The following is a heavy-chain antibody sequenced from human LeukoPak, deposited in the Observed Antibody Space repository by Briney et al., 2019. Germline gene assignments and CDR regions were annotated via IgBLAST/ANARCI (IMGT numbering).Heavy chain of an antibody. CDR3: ARLPLRSIAVGYYGMDV. Sequence: VKVSCXXXXGTXSSYAXSWVRQAPGQGLEWMGGIIPIFGTANYAQKFQGRVTITADESTSTAYMELSSLRSEDTAVYYCARLPLRSIAVGYYGMDVWGQGTTVTVSS. CDR1: XGTXSSYA. J-gene: IGHJ6*02. V-gene: IGHV1-69*01. CDR2: IIPIFGTA. D-gene: IGHD6-6*01.